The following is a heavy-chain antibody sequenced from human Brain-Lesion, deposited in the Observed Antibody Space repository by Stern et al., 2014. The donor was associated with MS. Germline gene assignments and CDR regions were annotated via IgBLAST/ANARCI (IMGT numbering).Heavy chain of an antibody. V-gene: IGHV4-39*01. Sequence: VQLLESGPGLVKPSETLSLTCTVAGGSVSSTSYAWAWIRQPPGKGLGWIGTIYYSGNTYHSPSLKSRLTISLDTSKNQFSPQLRSVPAADTAVYYCAGEEDIRYCSGGSCTGNWFDPWGQGTLVTVSS. CDR2: IYYSGNT. CDR3: AGEEDIRYCSGGSCTGNWFDP. CDR1: GGSVSSTSYA. D-gene: IGHD2-15*01. J-gene: IGHJ5*02.